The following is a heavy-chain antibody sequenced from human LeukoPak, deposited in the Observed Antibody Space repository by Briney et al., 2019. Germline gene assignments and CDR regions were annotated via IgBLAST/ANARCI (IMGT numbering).Heavy chain of an antibody. Sequence: GASVKVSCKASGFTFTSSAVQWVRQARGQRLEWIGWIVVGSGNTNYAQKFQDRVTVTRDTSTSTAYMELSSLRSEDTAVYYCAKDEKGYYHDTSGYPDAFDIWGQGTMVTVSS. CDR1: GFTFTSSA. J-gene: IGHJ3*02. CDR3: AKDEKGYYHDTSGYPDAFDI. CDR2: IVVGSGNT. D-gene: IGHD3-22*01. V-gene: IGHV1-58*01.